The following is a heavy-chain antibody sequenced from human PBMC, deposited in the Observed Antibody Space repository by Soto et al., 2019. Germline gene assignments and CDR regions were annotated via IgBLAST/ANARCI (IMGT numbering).Heavy chain of an antibody. CDR3: ARGPPLGY. CDR2: IYHGGST. CDR1: GGSISSGSYF. J-gene: IGHJ4*02. Sequence: SETLSLTCTVSGGSISSGSYFWGCIRQPPGKGLEWIGYIYHGGSTYYNPSLKSRVTISVDRSKNQFSLKLSSVTAADTAVYYCARGPPLGYWGQGTLVTVSS. V-gene: IGHV4-39*07.